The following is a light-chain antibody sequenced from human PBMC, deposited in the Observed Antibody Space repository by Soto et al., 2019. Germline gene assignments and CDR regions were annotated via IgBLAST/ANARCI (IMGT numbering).Light chain of an antibody. CDR2: AAS. V-gene: IGKV1-9*01. J-gene: IGKJ4*01. Sequence: DIQVILSPSFLYASVGDGVTITCRASQGISSYLAWYQQRPGKAPKLLIYAASTLQSGVPSRFSGSGSGTEFTLTISSLQPVDFATYYCQQFNNYLTFGGGSKVDIK. CDR1: QGISSY. CDR3: QQFNNYLT.